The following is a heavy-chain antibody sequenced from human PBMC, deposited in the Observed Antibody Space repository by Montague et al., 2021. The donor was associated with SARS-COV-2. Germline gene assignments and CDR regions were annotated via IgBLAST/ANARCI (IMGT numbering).Heavy chain of an antibody. Sequence: SETLSLTCAVHGTSFSGYYWNWIRQPPGKGLEWIGEINHGGSTKYSPSLKSRLTISADTPKNQFSLKLTSVAAADTAVYYCARLRDGVVPSPILGVGPYYSYYYMDVWGKGTTVTVS. CDR1: GTSFSGYY. V-gene: IGHV4-34*01. CDR3: ARLRDGVVPSPILGVGPYYSYYYMDV. J-gene: IGHJ6*03. CDR2: INHGGST. D-gene: IGHD3-10*01.